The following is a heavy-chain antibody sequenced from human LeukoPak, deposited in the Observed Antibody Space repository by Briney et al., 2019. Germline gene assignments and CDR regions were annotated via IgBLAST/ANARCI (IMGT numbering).Heavy chain of an antibody. Sequence: SETLSLTCTVSGGSISSYYWSWIRQPPGKGLEWIGYIYYSGSTNYNPSLKSRVTISVDTSKKHFSLKMSSVTAADTAVYYCARRSYYNIVTGTKGAFDIWGQGTMVTVSS. D-gene: IGHD3-9*01. V-gene: IGHV4-59*08. CDR3: ARRSYYNIVTGTKGAFDI. J-gene: IGHJ3*02. CDR2: IYYSGST. CDR1: GGSISSYY.